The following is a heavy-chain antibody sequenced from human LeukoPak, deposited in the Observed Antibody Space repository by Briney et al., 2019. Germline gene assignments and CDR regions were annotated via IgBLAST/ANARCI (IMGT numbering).Heavy chain of an antibody. CDR2: IRYDGSNK. CDR3: AKDPTGGYYYDSSGYFDY. V-gene: IGHV3-30*02. Sequence: PGGSLRLSCAASGFTFSSYGMHWVRQAPGKGLEWMAFIRYDGSNKYYADSVKGRFTISRDNSKNTLYLQMNSLRAEDTAVYYCAKDPTGGYYYDSSGYFDYWGQGTLVTVSS. CDR1: GFTFSSYG. D-gene: IGHD3-22*01. J-gene: IGHJ4*02.